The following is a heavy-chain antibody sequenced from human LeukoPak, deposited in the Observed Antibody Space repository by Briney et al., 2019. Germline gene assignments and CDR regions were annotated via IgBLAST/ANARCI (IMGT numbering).Heavy chain of an antibody. J-gene: IGHJ6*02. CDR2: ISAYNGNT. D-gene: IGHD2-15*01. CDR3: ARDHCSGGSCLPVPTYYYYGMDV. Sequence: ASVKVSCKASGYTFTSYGISWVRQAPGQGLEWMGWISAYNGNTNYAQKFQGRVTMTTDTSTSTAYMELRSLRSDDTAVYYCARDHCSGGSCLPVPTYYYYGMDVWGQGTTVTVSS. CDR1: GYTFTSYG. V-gene: IGHV1-18*01.